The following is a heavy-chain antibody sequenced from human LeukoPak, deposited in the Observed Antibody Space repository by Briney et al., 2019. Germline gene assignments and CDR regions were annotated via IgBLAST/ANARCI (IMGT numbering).Heavy chain of an antibody. J-gene: IGHJ4*02. CDR2: IKQDGSEK. CDR1: GFTFSSYW. D-gene: IGHD2-2*01. V-gene: IGHV3-7*03. CDR3: AKSGPYCSSTSCNYFDY. Sequence: PGGSLRLSCAASGFTFSSYWMSWVLQAPGKGLEWVANIKQDGSEKYYVDSVKGRFTISRDNSKNALFLQMNSLRAEDTAVYYCAKSGPYCSSTSCNYFDYWGQGTLVTVSS.